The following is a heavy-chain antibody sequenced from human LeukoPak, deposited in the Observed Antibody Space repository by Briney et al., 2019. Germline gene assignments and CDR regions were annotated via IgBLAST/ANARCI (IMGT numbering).Heavy chain of an antibody. CDR3: AKAAYGDYDGAFDM. Sequence: GGSLRLSCGASGFTLSNYAMSWVRQAPGKGLEWVSGISSSGVTYYSDSVKGRFTISRDNSKNTLYLQMNSLRAEDTAVYYCAKAAYGDYDGAFDMWGQGTMVTVSS. V-gene: IGHV3-23*01. CDR2: ISSSGVT. J-gene: IGHJ3*02. CDR1: GFTLSNYA. D-gene: IGHD4-17*01.